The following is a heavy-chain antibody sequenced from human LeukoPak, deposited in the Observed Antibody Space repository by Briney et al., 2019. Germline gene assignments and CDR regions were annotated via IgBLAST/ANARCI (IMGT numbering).Heavy chain of an antibody. V-gene: IGHV3-11*01. J-gene: IGHJ5*02. Sequence: GGCLRLSCAASGSTFSNYYMSWMRQAPGKGLEWVSYISSSGSTIYYADSVKGRFTISRDNAKNSLYLQMNSLRAEDTAVYYCARDHGYYDSSGYYYGWFDPWGQGTLVTVSS. CDR3: ARDHGYYDSSGYYYGWFDP. D-gene: IGHD3-22*01. CDR1: GSTFSNYY. CDR2: ISSSGSTI.